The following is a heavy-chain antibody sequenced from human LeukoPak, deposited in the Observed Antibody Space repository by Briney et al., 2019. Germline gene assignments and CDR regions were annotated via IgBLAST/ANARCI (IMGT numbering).Heavy chain of an antibody. CDR3: ARGFTYYYDSSGYPILGY. CDR1: GYTFTSHG. Sequence: ASVKVSCRASGYTFTSHGISWVRQAPGHGLEWMGWISAYNGDTNYAQILQDRVTMTTDTSTSTAYMELRSLRSDDTAVYYCARGFTYYYDSSGYPILGYWGQGTLVTVSS. J-gene: IGHJ4*02. CDR2: ISAYNGDT. V-gene: IGHV1-18*01. D-gene: IGHD3-22*01.